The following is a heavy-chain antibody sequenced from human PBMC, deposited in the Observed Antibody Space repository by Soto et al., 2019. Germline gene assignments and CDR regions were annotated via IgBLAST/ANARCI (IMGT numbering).Heavy chain of an antibody. CDR1: GGTFSSYT. CDR3: ARVSDYYGSGSYYSDY. V-gene: IGHV1-69*02. D-gene: IGHD3-10*01. CDR2: IIPILGIA. Sequence: SVKVSCKASGGTFSSYTISWVRQAPGQGLEWMGRIIPILGIANYAQKFQGRVTITADKSTSTAYMELSSLRSEDTAVYYCARVSDYYGSGSYYSDYWGQGTLVTAPQ. J-gene: IGHJ4*02.